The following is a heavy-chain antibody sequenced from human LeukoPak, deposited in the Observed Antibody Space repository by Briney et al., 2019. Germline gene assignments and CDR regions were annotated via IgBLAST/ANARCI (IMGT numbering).Heavy chain of an antibody. Sequence: GGSLRLSCAASGFTFSSYSMNWVRQAPGKGLEWVSYISSSSSTIYYADSVKGRFTISRDNAKNTLYLQMNSLRAEDTAVYYCARVSGIAAADPFDYWGQGTLVTVSS. V-gene: IGHV3-48*01. J-gene: IGHJ4*02. CDR1: GFTFSSYS. CDR3: ARVSGIAAADPFDY. CDR2: ISSSSSTI. D-gene: IGHD6-13*01.